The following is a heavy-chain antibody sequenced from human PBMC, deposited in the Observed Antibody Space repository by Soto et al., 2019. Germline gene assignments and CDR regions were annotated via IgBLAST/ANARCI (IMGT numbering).Heavy chain of an antibody. CDR3: AREIAAEDYYGMDV. Sequence: QVQLVESGGGVVQPGRSLRLSCAASGFTFSSYGMHWVRQAPGKGLEWVAVISYDGSNKYYADSVKGRFTISRDNSKNTLYLQMNSLRAEDTAVYYCAREIAAEDYYGMDVW. V-gene: IGHV3-30*03. CDR2: ISYDGSNK. D-gene: IGHD6-13*01. J-gene: IGHJ6*01. CDR1: GFTFSSYG.